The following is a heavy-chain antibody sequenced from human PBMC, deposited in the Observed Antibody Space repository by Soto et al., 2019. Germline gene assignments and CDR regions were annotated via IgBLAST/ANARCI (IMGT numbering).Heavy chain of an antibody. Sequence: QVQLVESGGGVVQPGRSLRLSCAASGFTFSSYGMHWVRQAPGKGLEWVAVISYDGSNKYYADSVKGRFTISRDNSKNTLYLQMNSLRAEDTAVYYCANGLLPYNYYYYGMDVWGQGTTVTVSS. CDR1: GFTFSSYG. D-gene: IGHD2-21*02. CDR3: ANGLLPYNYYYYGMDV. V-gene: IGHV3-30*18. CDR2: ISYDGSNK. J-gene: IGHJ6*02.